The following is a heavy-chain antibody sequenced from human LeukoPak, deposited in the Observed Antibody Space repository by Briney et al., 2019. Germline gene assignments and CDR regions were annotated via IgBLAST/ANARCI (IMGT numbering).Heavy chain of an antibody. CDR3: ASKGTAPYYYYYYYMDV. CDR1: GFTFSSYA. D-gene: IGHD3-10*01. CDR2: ISYDGSNK. V-gene: IGHV3-30*04. J-gene: IGHJ6*03. Sequence: GRSLRLSCAASGFTFSSYAMHWVRQAPGKGLEWVAVISYDGSNKYYADSVKGRFTISRDNSKNTLYLQMNSLRAEDTAVYYCASKGTAPYYYYYYYMDVWGKGTTVTVSS.